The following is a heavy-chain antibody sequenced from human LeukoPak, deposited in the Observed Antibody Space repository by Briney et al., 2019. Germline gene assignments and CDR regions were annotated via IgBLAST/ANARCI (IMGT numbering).Heavy chain of an antibody. D-gene: IGHD3-22*01. V-gene: IGHV4-59*01. CDR3: ARMHYDSSGYYDFITLYSYYYMDV. Sequence: SETLSLTCTVSGGTLSSYYWSWIRQPPGKGLEWIGYMYYSGSSNYKPSLKSRVTISVDTSKNQISLKLSSVTAADTAVYYCARMHYDSSGYYDFITLYSYYYMDVWGKGTTVTVSS. J-gene: IGHJ6*03. CDR2: MYYSGSS. CDR1: GGTLSSYY.